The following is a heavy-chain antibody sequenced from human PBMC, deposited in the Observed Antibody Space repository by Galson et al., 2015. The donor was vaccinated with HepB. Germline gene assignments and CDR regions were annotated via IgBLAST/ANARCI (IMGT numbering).Heavy chain of an antibody. CDR2: ISYDGSNK. Sequence: SLRLSCAASGFTFSSYAMHWVRQAPGKGLEWVAVISYDGSNKYYADSVKGRFTISRDNSKNTLYLQMNSLRAEDTAVYYCARDYGSGRPRGGLDYYYYGMDVWGQGTTVTVSS. V-gene: IGHV3-30-3*01. J-gene: IGHJ6*02. CDR1: GFTFSSYA. D-gene: IGHD3-10*01. CDR3: ARDYGSGRPRGGLDYYYYGMDV.